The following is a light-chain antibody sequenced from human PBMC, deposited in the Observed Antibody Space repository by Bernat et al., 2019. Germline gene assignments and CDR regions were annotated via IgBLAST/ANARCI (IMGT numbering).Light chain of an antibody. CDR2: KAS. CDR3: QQYNGYSRT. J-gene: IGKJ2*01. CDR1: QSISSW. V-gene: IGKV1-5*03. Sequence: DIQMTQSPSSLSASVGDRVTISCRASQSISSWLAWYQQKPGQAPKLLIYKASTLESGVPSRFSGSGSGTEFTLTISSLQPEDFGTYYCQQYNGYSRTFGQGTKLEIK.